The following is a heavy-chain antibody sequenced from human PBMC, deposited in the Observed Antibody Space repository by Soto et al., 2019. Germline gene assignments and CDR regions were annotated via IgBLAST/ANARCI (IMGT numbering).Heavy chain of an antibody. V-gene: IGHV4-30-4*08. CDR3: ARDLDGLHDDNSGPYPRPG. D-gene: IGHD3-22*01. CDR2: IHSSGSI. J-gene: IGHJ1*01. CDR1: GGSISSDGYY. Sequence: SETLSLTCTVSGGSISSDGYYWSWIRQAPGRGLECIGYIHSSGSIYYNPSLKSRATMSIDTARNQFSLKVSSVTVADTAVYYCARDLDGLHDDNSGPYPRPGWGQGTLVTVSS.